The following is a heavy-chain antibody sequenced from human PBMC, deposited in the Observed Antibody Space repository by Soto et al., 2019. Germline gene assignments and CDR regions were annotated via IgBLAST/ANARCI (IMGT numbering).Heavy chain of an antibody. V-gene: IGHV1-69*13. CDR1: GVSFSSYA. CDR3: ARALQPPGPVDY. Sequence: SSFKVSFDGSGVSFSSYAVIWVRQAPGQGLEWMGGIIPIFGTANYAQKFQCRGTITADESPSTAYMELSSLRSEDTAVYYCARALQPPGPVDYWGQGTLVTVSS. D-gene: IGHD4-4*01. J-gene: IGHJ4*02. CDR2: IIPIFGTA.